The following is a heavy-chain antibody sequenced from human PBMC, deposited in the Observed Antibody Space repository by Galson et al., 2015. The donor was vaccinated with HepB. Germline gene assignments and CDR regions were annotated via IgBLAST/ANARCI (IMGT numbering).Heavy chain of an antibody. Sequence: WMGGFDPEDGETIYAQKFQGRVTMTEDTSTDTAYMELSSLRSEDTAVYYCATLSPYSSGLLVQPPYGMDVWGQGTTVTVSS. D-gene: IGHD6-19*01. CDR3: ATLSPYSSGLLVQPPYGMDV. CDR2: FDPEDGET. V-gene: IGHV1-24*01. J-gene: IGHJ6*02.